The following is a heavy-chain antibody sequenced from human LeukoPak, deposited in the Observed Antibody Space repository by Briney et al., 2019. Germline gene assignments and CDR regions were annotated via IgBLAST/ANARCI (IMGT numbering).Heavy chain of an antibody. Sequence: GESLKISCKGSGYSFTSYWLGWVRQMPGRGLEWMGIIYPGDSDTRYSPSFQGQVTISADKSISTAYLQWSSLKASDTAMYYCARRSYCSSTSCFTLDYWGQGTLVTVSS. CDR1: GYSFTSYW. CDR2: IYPGDSDT. D-gene: IGHD2-2*01. J-gene: IGHJ4*02. CDR3: ARRSYCSSTSCFTLDY. V-gene: IGHV5-51*01.